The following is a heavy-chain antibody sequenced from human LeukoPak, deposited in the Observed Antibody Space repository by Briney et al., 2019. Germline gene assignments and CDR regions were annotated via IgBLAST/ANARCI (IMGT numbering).Heavy chain of an antibody. CDR2: ISSSSSYI. V-gene: IGHV3-21*01. Sequence: PGGSLRLSCAASGFTFSSYSMNWVRQAPGKGLEWVSSISSSSSYIYYADSVKGRFTISRDNAKNSLYLQMNSLRAEDTAVCYCARDRAGSPYQNYYYGMDVWGQGTTVTVSS. D-gene: IGHD1-26*01. CDR3: ARDRAGSPYQNYYYGMDV. CDR1: GFTFSSYS. J-gene: IGHJ6*02.